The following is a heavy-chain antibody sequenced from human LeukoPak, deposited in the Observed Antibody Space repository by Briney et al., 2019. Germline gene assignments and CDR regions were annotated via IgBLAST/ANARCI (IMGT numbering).Heavy chain of an antibody. CDR1: GFTFTRHW. Sequence: PGGSLRLSCAASGFTFTRHWMHWVRQAPGKGLVWVSRINSEGSITSYADSVKGRFTISRDNAKNTLYLQMNSLRAEDTAIYYYARDSDVHCSGGSCTIFDYWGQGTLVTASS. J-gene: IGHJ4*02. CDR2: INSEGSIT. D-gene: IGHD2-15*01. CDR3: ARDSDVHCSGGSCTIFDY. V-gene: IGHV3-74*01.